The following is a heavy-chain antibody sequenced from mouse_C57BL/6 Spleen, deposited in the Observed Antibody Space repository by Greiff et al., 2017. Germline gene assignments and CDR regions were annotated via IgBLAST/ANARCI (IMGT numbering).Heavy chain of an antibody. V-gene: IGHV1-50*01. J-gene: IGHJ3*01. CDR3: ARRGDYDEPGFAY. Sequence: QVQLQQPGAELVKPGASVKLSCKASGYTFTSYWMQWVKQRPGQGLEWIGEIDPSDSYTNYNQKFKGKATLTVDTSSSTAYMQLSSLTSEDSAVYYCARRGDYDEPGFAYWGQGTLVTVAA. CDR2: IDPSDSYT. D-gene: IGHD2-4*01. CDR1: GYTFTSYW.